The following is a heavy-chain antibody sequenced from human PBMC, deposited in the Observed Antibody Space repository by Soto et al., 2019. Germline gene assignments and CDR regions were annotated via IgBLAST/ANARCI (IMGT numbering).Heavy chain of an antibody. CDR2: INSDGSST. J-gene: IGHJ5*02. Sequence: PGGSLRLSCAASGFTFSSYWMHWVRQAPGKGLVWVSRINSDGSSTSYADSVKGRFTISRDNAKNTLYLQMNSLRAEDTAVYYCARENLLRRWFDPWGQGTLVTVPQ. V-gene: IGHV3-74*01. CDR1: GFTFSSYW. CDR3: ARENLLRRWFDP.